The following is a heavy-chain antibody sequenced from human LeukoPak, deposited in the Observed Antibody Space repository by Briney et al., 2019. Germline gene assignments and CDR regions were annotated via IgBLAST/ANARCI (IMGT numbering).Heavy chain of an antibody. Sequence: SETLSLTCTVSGGSISSSSYYWGWIRQPPGKGLEWIGGIHYSGNTYYNPSLKSRVTISVDTSKNQISLKLSSVTAADTAVYYCARLGAGPTYYDFWSGYSSFYFDYWGQGTLVTVSS. D-gene: IGHD3-3*01. V-gene: IGHV4-39*01. CDR3: ARLGAGPTYYDFWSGYSSFYFDY. J-gene: IGHJ4*02. CDR1: GGSISSSSYY. CDR2: IHYSGNT.